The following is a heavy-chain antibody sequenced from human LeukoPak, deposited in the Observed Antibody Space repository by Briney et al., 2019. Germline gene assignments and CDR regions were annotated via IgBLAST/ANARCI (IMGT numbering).Heavy chain of an antibody. Sequence: PGGSLRLSCAASGFSFSDYYMNWIRQAPGKGLEWVSHISSSGNTIYYTDSVKGRFTISRDNAKNSLHLQMNSLRAEDTAVYYCARVIERSYRYTFADWGQGTLVTVSS. V-gene: IGHV3-11*01. CDR3: ARVIERSYRYTFAD. CDR1: GFSFSDYY. J-gene: IGHJ4*02. D-gene: IGHD3-16*02. CDR2: ISSSGNTI.